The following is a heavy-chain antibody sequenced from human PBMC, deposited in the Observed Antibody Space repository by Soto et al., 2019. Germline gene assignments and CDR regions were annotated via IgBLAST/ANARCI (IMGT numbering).Heavy chain of an antibody. CDR1: GGTFSSYA. Sequence: SVKVSCKASGGTFSSYAISWVLQATGQGLEWMGGIIPIFGTANYAQKFQGRVTITADESTSTAYMELSSLRSEDTAVYYCARVEGGYYYYGMDVWGQGTTVTVSS. J-gene: IGHJ6*02. D-gene: IGHD2-15*01. CDR2: IIPIFGTA. CDR3: ARVEGGYYYYGMDV. V-gene: IGHV1-69*13.